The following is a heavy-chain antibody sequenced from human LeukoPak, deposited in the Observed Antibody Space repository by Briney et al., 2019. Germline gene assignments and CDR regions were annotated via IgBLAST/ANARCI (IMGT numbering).Heavy chain of an antibody. D-gene: IGHD3-10*01. Sequence: GASVKVSCKASGGTFSSYAISWVRQAPGQGLEWMGGIIPIFGTANYAQKFQGRVTITADESTSTAYMELSSLRSEDTAVYNCARDTRWFGESDYYYYGMDVWGKGTTVTVSS. J-gene: IGHJ6*04. CDR2: IIPIFGTA. V-gene: IGHV1-69*13. CDR3: ARDTRWFGESDYYYYGMDV. CDR1: GGTFSSYA.